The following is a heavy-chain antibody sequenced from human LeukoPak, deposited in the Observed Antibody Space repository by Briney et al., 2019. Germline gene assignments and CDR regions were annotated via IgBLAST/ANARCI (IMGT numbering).Heavy chain of an antibody. D-gene: IGHD2-2*01. CDR2: ISTNGDST. Sequence: GGSLRLSCAASGFTFSTYAMHWVRQAPGKGLEYVSAISTNGDSTYYADSVKGRFTISRDNSKNTLFLQMGSLRAGDMAVYYCARWGSTSCYDYWGQGTLVIVSS. J-gene: IGHJ4*02. CDR1: GFTFSTYA. V-gene: IGHV3-64*02. CDR3: ARWGSTSCYDY.